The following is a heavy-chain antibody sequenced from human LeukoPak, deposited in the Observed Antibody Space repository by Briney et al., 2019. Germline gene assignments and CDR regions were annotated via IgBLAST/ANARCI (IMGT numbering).Heavy chain of an antibody. V-gene: IGHV1-69*05. CDR1: GGTFSSYA. CDR3: ARGGAARLRRYYYYYYMDV. J-gene: IGHJ6*03. CDR2: IIPIFGTA. Sequence: SVKVSCKASGGTFSSYAISWVRQAPGQGLEWIGGIIPIFGTANYAQKFQGRVTITTDESTSTAYMELSSLRSEDTAVYYCARGGAARLRRYYYYYYMDVWGKGTTVTVSS. D-gene: IGHD6-6*01.